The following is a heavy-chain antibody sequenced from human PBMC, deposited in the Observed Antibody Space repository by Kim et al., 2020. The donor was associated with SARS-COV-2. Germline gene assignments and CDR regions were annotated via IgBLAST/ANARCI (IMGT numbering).Heavy chain of an antibody. CDR3: ARRYCSSTSCYWYYYYYGMDV. CDR1: GGSFSGYY. V-gene: IGHV4-34*01. CDR2: INHSGST. J-gene: IGHJ6*02. Sequence: SETLSLTCAVYGGSFSGYYWSWIRQPPGKGLEWIGEINHSGSTNYNPSLKSRVTISVDTSKNQFSLKLSSVTAADTAVYYCARRYCSSTSCYWYYYYYGMDVWGQGTTVTVSS. D-gene: IGHD2-2*01.